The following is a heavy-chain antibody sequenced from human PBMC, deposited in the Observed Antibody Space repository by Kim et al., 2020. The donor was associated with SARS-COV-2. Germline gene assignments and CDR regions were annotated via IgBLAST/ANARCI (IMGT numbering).Heavy chain of an antibody. V-gene: IGHV3-74*01. J-gene: IGHJ5*02. CDR2: VNPDGTNT. CDR1: GFTFKNYW. D-gene: IGHD1-26*01. Sequence: GGSLRLSCVASGFTFKNYWMHWVRQAPGKGLVWLSRVNPDGTNTIYADSMRGRFTISRDNAKDTLYLQMNSLGDEDTAVYYCAGDIGSWFDPGGQGTLVT. CDR3: AGDIGSWFDP.